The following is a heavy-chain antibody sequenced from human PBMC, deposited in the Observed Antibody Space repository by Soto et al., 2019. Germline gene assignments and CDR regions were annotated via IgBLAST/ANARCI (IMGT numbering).Heavy chain of an antibody. V-gene: IGHV3-9*01. CDR3: AKDTDIFYMDV. CDR2: ISWNSGTI. Sequence: GGSLRLSCAASGFTFDDYAMHWVRQAPGKGLEWVSGISWNSGTIGYADSVKGRFTISRDNAKNSLYLQMNSLRVDDTALYYCAKDTDIFYMDVWGKGTTVTVSS. J-gene: IGHJ6*03. CDR1: GFTFDDYA. D-gene: IGHD2-21*01.